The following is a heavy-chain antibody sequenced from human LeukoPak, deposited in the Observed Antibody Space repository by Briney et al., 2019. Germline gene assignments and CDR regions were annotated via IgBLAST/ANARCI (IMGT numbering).Heavy chain of an antibody. CDR1: GGSISSGGYY. V-gene: IGHV4-61*08. Sequence: SETLSLTCTVSGGSISSGGYYWSWIRQPPGKGLEWIGYIYYSGSTNYNPSLKSRVTISVDTSKNQFSLKLSSVTAADTAVYYCARDPLYGDYGGGFDYWGQGTLVTVSS. CDR3: ARDPLYGDYGGGFDY. D-gene: IGHD4-17*01. CDR2: IYYSGST. J-gene: IGHJ4*02.